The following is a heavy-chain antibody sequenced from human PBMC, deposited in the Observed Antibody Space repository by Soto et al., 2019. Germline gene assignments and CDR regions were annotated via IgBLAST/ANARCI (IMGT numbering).Heavy chain of an antibody. CDR3: ARGGLRYYDFWSGYSGTYMDV. V-gene: IGHV1-18*01. J-gene: IGHJ6*03. Sequence: ASVKVSCKASGYTFTRYGLSWVRQAPGQGLEWMGWISAYNGNTNYAQKLQGRVTVTTDTSTSTAYMELRSLRSDDTAVYYCARGGLRYYDFWSGYSGTYMDVWGKGTTVTVSS. CDR2: ISAYNGNT. D-gene: IGHD3-3*01. CDR1: GYTFTRYG.